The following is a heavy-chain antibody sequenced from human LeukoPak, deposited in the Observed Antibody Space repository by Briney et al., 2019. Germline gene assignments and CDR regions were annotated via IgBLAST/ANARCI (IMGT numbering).Heavy chain of an antibody. CDR2: ISAYNGNT. V-gene: IGHV1-18*01. J-gene: IGHJ4*02. CDR1: GYSFTSYG. D-gene: IGHD2-2*01. CDR3: AGGDPRYCSSTSCYESHFDY. Sequence: ASVKVSCKCAGYSFTSYGISWVRQAPGQGLEWMGWISAYNGNTNYAQKLQGRVTMTTDTSTSKAYMELRSLRSDDTAVYYCAGGDPRYCSSTSCYESHFDYWGQGTLVTVSS.